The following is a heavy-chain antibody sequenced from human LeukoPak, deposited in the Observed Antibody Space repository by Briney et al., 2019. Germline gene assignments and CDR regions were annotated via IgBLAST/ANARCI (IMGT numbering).Heavy chain of an antibody. J-gene: IGHJ4*02. V-gene: IGHV1-8*01. CDR2: MSPNSSNT. CDR3: ARTPPDYGIDY. CDR1: GYTFISYD. Sequence: ASVKVSCKASGYTFISYDINWVRQATGQGLEWMGWMSPNSSNTGYAQKFQGRITMTKSTSISTAYMELSDLESEDTAVYYCARTPPDYGIDYWGQGTLVTASS. D-gene: IGHD4-17*01.